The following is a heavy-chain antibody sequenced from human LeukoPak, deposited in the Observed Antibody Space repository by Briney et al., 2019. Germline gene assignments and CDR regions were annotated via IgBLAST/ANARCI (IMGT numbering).Heavy chain of an antibody. V-gene: IGHV3-9*01. CDR1: GFTFDDYA. CDR2: ISWNSGSI. CDR3: AKDMVTNDYYGMEV. J-gene: IGHJ6*02. Sequence: GGSLRLSCAASGFTFDDYAMHWVRQAPGKGLEWVSGISWNSGSIGYADSVKGRFTISRDNAKNSLYLQMNSLRAEDTALYYCAKDMVTNDYYGMEVWGQGTTVTVSS.